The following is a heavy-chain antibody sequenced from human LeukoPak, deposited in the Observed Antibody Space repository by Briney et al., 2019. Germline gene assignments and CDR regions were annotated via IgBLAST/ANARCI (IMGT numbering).Heavy chain of an antibody. D-gene: IGHD5-24*01. J-gene: IGHJ4*02. CDR3: ARANFERWLQLPHYFDY. V-gene: IGHV1-18*01. CDR2: ISAYNGNT. Sequence: GASVKVSCKASGYTFTSYGISWVRQAPGQGLEWMGWISAYNGNTNYAQKLQGRVTMTTDTSTSTAYMELRSLRSDDTAVYYCARANFERWLQLPHYFDYWGQGTLVTVSS. CDR1: GYTFTSYG.